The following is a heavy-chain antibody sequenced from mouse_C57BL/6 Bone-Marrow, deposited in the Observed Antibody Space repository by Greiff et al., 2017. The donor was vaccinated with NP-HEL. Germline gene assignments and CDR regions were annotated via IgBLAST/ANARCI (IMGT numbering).Heavy chain of an antibody. CDR3: ARWRCYDYDGGYYAMDY. CDR1: GYSFTDYN. V-gene: IGHV1-39*01. Sequence: VQLQQSGPELVKPGASVKISCKASGYSFTDYNMNWVKQSNGKSLEWIGVINPNYGTTSYNQKFKGKATLTVDQSSSTAYMQLNSLTSEDSAVCYCARWRCYDYDGGYYAMDYWGQGTSVTGSS. D-gene: IGHD2-4*01. CDR2: INPNYGTT. J-gene: IGHJ4*01.